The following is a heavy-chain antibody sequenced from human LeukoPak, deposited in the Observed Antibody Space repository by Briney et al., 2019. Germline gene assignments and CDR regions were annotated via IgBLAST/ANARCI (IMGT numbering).Heavy chain of an antibody. Sequence: GGSLRLSCAASGFTFSDYYMSWIRQAPGKGLEWVSYISSSGSTIYYADSVKGRFTISRDNAKNSLYLQMNSLRAEDTAVYYCAREWRGKMAKNAFDIWGQGTMVTVSS. D-gene: IGHD3-16*01. CDR3: AREWRGKMAKNAFDI. CDR1: GFTFSDYY. CDR2: ISSSGSTI. J-gene: IGHJ3*02. V-gene: IGHV3-11*01.